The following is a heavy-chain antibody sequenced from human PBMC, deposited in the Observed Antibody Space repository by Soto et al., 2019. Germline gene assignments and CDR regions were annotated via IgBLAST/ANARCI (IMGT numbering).Heavy chain of an antibody. Sequence: EVQLVESGGGLVQPGRSLRLSCEASGCMFDDYAMYWVRLAPGKGLEWVSGISWNSNSIVYAESVKGRFTISRDNAKNSLYIQMNSLSPEDTALYYCANSQIIASRPFDYWRHGTLVTVSS. D-gene: IGHD2-15*01. CDR3: ANSQIIASRPFDY. CDR1: GCMFDDYA. V-gene: IGHV3-9*01. J-gene: IGHJ4*01. CDR2: ISWNSNSI.